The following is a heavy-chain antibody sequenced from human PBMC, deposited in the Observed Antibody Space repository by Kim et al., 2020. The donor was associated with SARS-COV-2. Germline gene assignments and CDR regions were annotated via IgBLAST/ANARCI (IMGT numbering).Heavy chain of an antibody. V-gene: IGHV1-3*01. CDR1: GYTFTNYA. Sequence: ASVKVSCKASGYTFTNYAMHWVRQAPGHRLEWMGWINAGNGNTKYSQKFQGRVTITRDTSASTAYMELSSLRSEDTAVYFCARGGVLTVTNNWGQGTLVTVSS. CDR2: INAGNGNT. CDR3: ARGGVLTVTNN. D-gene: IGHD4-17*01. J-gene: IGHJ4*02.